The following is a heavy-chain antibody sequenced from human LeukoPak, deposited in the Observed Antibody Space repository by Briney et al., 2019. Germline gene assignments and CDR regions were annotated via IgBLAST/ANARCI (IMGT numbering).Heavy chain of an antibody. CDR3: ARGHDTYYYDSSGYKGDY. D-gene: IGHD3-22*01. Sequence: PGGSLRLSCAASGCTFSDYYMSWIRQAPGKGLEWVSYISSSGSTIYYADSVKGRFTISRDNAKNSLYLQMNSLRAEATAVYYCARGHDTYYYDSSGYKGDYWGQGTLVTVSS. V-gene: IGHV3-11*04. CDR2: ISSSGSTI. CDR1: GCTFSDYY. J-gene: IGHJ4*02.